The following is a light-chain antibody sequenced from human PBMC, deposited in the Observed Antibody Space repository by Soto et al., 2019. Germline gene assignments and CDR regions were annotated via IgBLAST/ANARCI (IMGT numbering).Light chain of an antibody. CDR2: DAS. V-gene: IGKV3-11*01. J-gene: IGKJ4*01. CDR1: QSVSSN. CDR3: QQRSNWPLT. Sequence: TQSPSTLSASVGERVTITCRASQSVSSNLAWYQQKPGQAPRLLIYDASNRATGIPARFSGSGSGTDFTLTISSLEPEDFAVYYCQQRSNWPLTFGGGTKVDI.